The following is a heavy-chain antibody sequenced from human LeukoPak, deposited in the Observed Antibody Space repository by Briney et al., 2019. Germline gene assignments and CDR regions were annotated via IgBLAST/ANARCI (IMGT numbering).Heavy chain of an antibody. CDR1: GGTFSSYA. Sequence: SVKVSCKGSGGTFSSYAISWVRQAPGQGLEWMGGIIPIFGTANYAQKFQGRVTITADESTSTAYMELSSLRSEDTAVYYCARASEVGISARPFDSWGQGILVTVSS. V-gene: IGHV1-69*13. CDR2: IIPIFGTA. CDR3: ARASEVGISARPFDS. J-gene: IGHJ4*02. D-gene: IGHD6-6*01.